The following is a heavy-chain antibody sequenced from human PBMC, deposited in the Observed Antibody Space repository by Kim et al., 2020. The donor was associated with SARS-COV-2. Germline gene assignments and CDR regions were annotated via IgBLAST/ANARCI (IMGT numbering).Heavy chain of an antibody. CDR3: ARGVSHGKLWPPKQYYFD. D-gene: IGHD3-10*01. J-gene: IGHJ4*01. CDR1: GVSFNNYF. CDR2: LFYTGPT. Sequence: SETLSLTCAVSGVSFNNYFWSWIRQPPGKGLEWLGYLFYTGPTSYNPSLNSRVTISLDTSKNQFSLTLTSVPAADTSVYFCARGVSHGKLWPPKQYYFD. V-gene: IGHV4-59*01.